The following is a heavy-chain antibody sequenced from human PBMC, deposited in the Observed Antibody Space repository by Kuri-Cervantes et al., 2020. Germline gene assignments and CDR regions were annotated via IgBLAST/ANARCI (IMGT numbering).Heavy chain of an antibody. CDR3: ARGPSYPWFDP. CDR1: GGSFSGYY. J-gene: IGHJ5*02. Sequence: SQTLSLTCAVYGGSFSGYYWSWIRQPPGKGLEWIGEINHSGSTNYNPSLKSQVTISVDTSKNQFSLKLSSVTAADTAVYYCARGPSYPWFDPWGQGTLVTVSS. CDR2: INHSGST. V-gene: IGHV4-34*01.